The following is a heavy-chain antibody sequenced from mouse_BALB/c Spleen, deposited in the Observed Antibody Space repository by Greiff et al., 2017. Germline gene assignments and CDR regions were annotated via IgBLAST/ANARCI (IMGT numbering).Heavy chain of an antibody. V-gene: IGHV3-2*02. CDR3: ARRDGLGYDVGGAMDY. J-gene: IGHJ4*01. D-gene: IGHD2-2*01. CDR2: ISYSGST. CDR1: GYSITSDYA. Sequence: VQLKESGPGLVKPSQSLSLTCTVTGYSITSDYAWNWIRQFPGNKLEWMGYISYSGSTSYIPSLKSRISITRDTSKNQFFLQLNSVTTEDTATYYCARRDGLGYDVGGAMDYWGQGTSVTVSS.